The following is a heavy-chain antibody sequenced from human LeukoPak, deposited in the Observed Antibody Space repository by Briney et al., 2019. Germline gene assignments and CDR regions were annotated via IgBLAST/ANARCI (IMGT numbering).Heavy chain of an antibody. CDR2: IIPIFGTA. J-gene: IGHJ6*02. V-gene: IGHV1-69*13. CDR3: TTRACHAGGCSSSFYYYYGLHF. D-gene: IGHD3-16*01. Sequence: SAKVSCKASGNSISNYAVSWVRQAPGQGFEWMGGIIPIFGTADYAQKFQGRVTITADQSTSTTYMALSSLKSEDTATYYCTTRACHAGGCSSSFYYYYGLHFWGQGTTVSVSS. CDR1: GNSISNYA.